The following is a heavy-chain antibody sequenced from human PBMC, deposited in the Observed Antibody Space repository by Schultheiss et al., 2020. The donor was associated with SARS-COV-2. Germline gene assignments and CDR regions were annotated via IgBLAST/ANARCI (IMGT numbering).Heavy chain of an antibody. Sequence: GESLKISCAASGFTFSSYGMHWVRQAPGKGLEWVAVIWYDGSNKYYADSVKGRFTISRDNSKNTLYLQMSSLRAEDTAVYYCVKISRFLEWSPRGYMDVWGKGTTVTVSS. CDR2: IWYDGSNK. D-gene: IGHD3-3*01. V-gene: IGHV3-30*02. CDR1: GFTFSSYG. CDR3: VKISRFLEWSPRGYMDV. J-gene: IGHJ6*03.